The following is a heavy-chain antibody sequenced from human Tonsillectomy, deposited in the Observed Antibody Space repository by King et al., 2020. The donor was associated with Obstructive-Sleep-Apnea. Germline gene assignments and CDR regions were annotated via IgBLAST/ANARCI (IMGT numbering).Heavy chain of an antibody. J-gene: IGHJ4*02. Sequence: VQLVESGGGLVQPGRSLRLSCAASGFTFDDYAMHWVRQAPGKGLEWVSGLSWNSGSIGYADSVKGRFTISRDNAKNSLYLQMNSLRPEDTALYYCGKDSNPYYGSGGSLDYWGQGTLVTVSS. CDR1: GFTFDDYA. V-gene: IGHV3-9*01. CDR3: GKDSNPYYGSGGSLDY. CDR2: LSWNSGSI. D-gene: IGHD3-10*01.